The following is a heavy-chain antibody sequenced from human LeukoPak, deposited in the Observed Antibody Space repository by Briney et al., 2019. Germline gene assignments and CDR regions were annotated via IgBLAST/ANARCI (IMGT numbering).Heavy chain of an antibody. CDR2: IYSSGTI. J-gene: IGHJ5*02. CDR1: SGSISSYY. CDR3: ARRSWGLNWFDP. V-gene: IGHV4-59*01. Sequence: SETLSLTCTVSSGSISSYYWSWIRQPPGKGLEWLGYIYSSGTINFNPSLKSRVTISVDTSKNQFSLKLSSVTAADTAVYYCARRSWGLNWFDPWGQGTLVTVSS. D-gene: IGHD7-27*01.